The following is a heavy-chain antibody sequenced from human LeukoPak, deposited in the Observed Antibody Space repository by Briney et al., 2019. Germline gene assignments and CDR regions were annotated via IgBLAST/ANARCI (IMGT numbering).Heavy chain of an antibody. CDR3: TREESGTYLDNFFFDY. Sequence: ASXXXXCXTXXYXXSDYFMHXVRQAPGQGLEWMGWINPNSGGTNFAQKFRGRVTLTRDTSLSTGYMEMKKLGPDDTAVYYCTREESGTYLDNFFFDYWGXXT. CDR1: XYXXSDYF. D-gene: IGHD1-26*01. CDR2: INPNSGGT. V-gene: IGHV1-2*02. J-gene: IGHJ4*02.